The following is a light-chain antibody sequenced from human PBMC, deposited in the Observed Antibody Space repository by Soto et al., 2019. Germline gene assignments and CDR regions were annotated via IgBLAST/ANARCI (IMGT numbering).Light chain of an antibody. CDR1: QSVNSN. CDR2: GAS. CDR3: QQYNKRPIT. J-gene: IGKJ4*01. V-gene: IGKV3-15*01. Sequence: EIAMTQSPATLSVSPGERATLSCRASQSVNSNLAWYQQKPGQAPRLLIYGASTRATGIPVSFSGRASGTEFPVTISSLPAEDFAVYYCQQYNKRPITFGEGTKVEIK.